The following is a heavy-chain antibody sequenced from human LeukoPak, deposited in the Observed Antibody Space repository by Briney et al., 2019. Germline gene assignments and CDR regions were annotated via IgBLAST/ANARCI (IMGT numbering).Heavy chain of an antibody. CDR1: GFTFSHYD. J-gene: IGHJ4*02. Sequence: GGSLRLSCAASGFTFSHYDINWVRQAPGKGLEWVAPVQFDGNIKYYADSVKGRFTISRDNSKNTVYLEMSSLRVDDTAVYYCAKGQWADDWGQGTLVTVSS. CDR2: VQFDGNIK. CDR3: AKGQWADD. D-gene: IGHD2-8*01. V-gene: IGHV3-30*02.